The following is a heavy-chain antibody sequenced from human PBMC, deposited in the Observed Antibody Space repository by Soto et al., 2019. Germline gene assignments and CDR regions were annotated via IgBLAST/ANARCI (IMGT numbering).Heavy chain of an antibody. D-gene: IGHD6-13*01. V-gene: IGHV1-18*01. J-gene: IGHJ6*03. CDR3: ARGGGQQLARSYYYSYYMDV. Sequence: ASVKVSCKASGYTFTSYGISWVRQAPGQGLEWMGWISAYNGNTNYAQKLQGRVTMTTDTSTSTAYMELRSLRSDDTAVYYCARGGGQQLARSYYYSYYMDVWGKGTTVTVSS. CDR1: GYTFTSYG. CDR2: ISAYNGNT.